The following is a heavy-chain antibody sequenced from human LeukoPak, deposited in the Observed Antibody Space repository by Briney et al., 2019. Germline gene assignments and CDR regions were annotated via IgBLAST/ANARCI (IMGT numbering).Heavy chain of an antibody. D-gene: IGHD3-3*01. J-gene: IGHJ4*02. V-gene: IGHV7-4-1*02. CDR1: GYTFTSYA. CDR3: ARDPLYYDFWSGYYIEYDFDY. Sequence: ASVKVSCKASGYTFTSYAMNWVRQAPGQGLEWMGWINTNTGNPTYAQGFTGRFVFSLDTSVSTAYLQISSLKAEDTAVYYCARDPLYYDFWSGYYIEYDFDYWGQGTLVTVSS. CDR2: INTNTGNP.